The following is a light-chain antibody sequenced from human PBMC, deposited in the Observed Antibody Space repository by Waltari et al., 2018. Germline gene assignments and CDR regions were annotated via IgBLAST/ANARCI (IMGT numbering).Light chain of an antibody. CDR2: RAS. V-gene: IGKV3-20*01. CDR3: QQHGTLPAT. CDR1: QRVGSSS. J-gene: IGKJ1*01. Sequence: EIVLTQSPRTASLSPGERVTLSCRASQRVGSSSLAWYQQKPGQAPRIVIYRASRRATGIPDRFSGSGSGTDFSLTISRLEPEDFAVYYCQQHGTLPATFGQGTKVEIK.